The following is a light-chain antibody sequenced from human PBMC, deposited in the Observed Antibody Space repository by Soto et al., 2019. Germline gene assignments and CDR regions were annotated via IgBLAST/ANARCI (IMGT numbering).Light chain of an antibody. CDR3: QQYYKWPQT. CDR1: QSVRSN. Sequence: LTQSPGTLSLSPGERATLSFRASQSVRSNLAWYQQKPGQAPRLLIYDASTRATGIPARFSGSGSGTEFTLTISSLQSEDFAFYYCQQYYKWPQTFGQGTKVDIK. CDR2: DAS. V-gene: IGKV3-15*01. J-gene: IGKJ1*01.